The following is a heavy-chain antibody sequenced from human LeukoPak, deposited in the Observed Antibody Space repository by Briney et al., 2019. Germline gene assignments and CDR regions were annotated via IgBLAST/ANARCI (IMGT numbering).Heavy chain of an antibody. CDR3: ARARGYNPFQH. V-gene: IGHV1-69*05. J-gene: IGHJ1*01. Sequence: GASVKVSCKASRGTFSSYAISWVRQAPGQGLEWMGRIIPIFGTANYAQKFQGRVTITTDESTSTAYMELSSLRSEDTAVYYRARARGYNPFQHWGQGTLVTVSS. CDR1: RGTFSSYA. CDR2: IIPIFGTA. D-gene: IGHD5-24*01.